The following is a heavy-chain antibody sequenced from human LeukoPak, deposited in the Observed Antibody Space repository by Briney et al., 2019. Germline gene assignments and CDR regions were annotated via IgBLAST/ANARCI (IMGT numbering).Heavy chain of an antibody. J-gene: IGHJ5*02. Sequence: PGGSLRLSCAASGFTFSSDAMSSGCQSPGKGLGCASAMSGSGGSTYYADSVQGRFTIYRDNSKNTLYLQMNSLRAEDPAVYCCAKDPRYSIPSGWCDPWGRGTLVSVSS. V-gene: IGHV3-23*01. CDR2: MSGSGGST. D-gene: IGHD6-13*01. CDR1: GFTFSSDA. CDR3: AKDPRYSIPSGWCDP.